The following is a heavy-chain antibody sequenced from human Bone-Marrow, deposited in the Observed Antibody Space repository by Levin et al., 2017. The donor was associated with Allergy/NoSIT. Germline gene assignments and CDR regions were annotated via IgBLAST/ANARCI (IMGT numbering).Heavy chain of an antibody. CDR1: GYTFASYA. CDR3: ARVVLSGNNWFDP. Sequence: GESLKISCKASGYTFASYAMNWVRQAPGQGLEWMGWINTNTGNPTYAQGFTGRFVFSLDTSVSTAYLQITSLKAEDTAVYYCARVVLSGNNWFDPWGQGTLVTVSS. D-gene: IGHD2/OR15-2a*01. V-gene: IGHV7-4-1*02. CDR2: INTNTGNP. J-gene: IGHJ5*02.